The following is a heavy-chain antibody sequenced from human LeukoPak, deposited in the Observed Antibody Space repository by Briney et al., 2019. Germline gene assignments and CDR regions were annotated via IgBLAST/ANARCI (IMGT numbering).Heavy chain of an antibody. CDR2: IYTSGST. D-gene: IGHD2-2*01. Sequence: SSETLSLTCTVSGGSITSGSYYWSWIRQPAGKGREWIGRIYTSGSTNYNPSLKSRVTISVDTSKNQFSLKLSSVTAADTAVYYCARDPTYRDAFDIWGQGTMVTVSS. CDR1: GGSITSGSYY. V-gene: IGHV4-61*02. CDR3: ARDPTYRDAFDI. J-gene: IGHJ3*02.